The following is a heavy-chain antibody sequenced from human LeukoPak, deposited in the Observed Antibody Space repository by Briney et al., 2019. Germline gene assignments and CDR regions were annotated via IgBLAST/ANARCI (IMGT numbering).Heavy chain of an antibody. V-gene: IGHV1-2*02. CDR1: GYTFTCYY. CDR3: ARYDYVWGSYRPKLNWFDP. D-gene: IGHD3-16*02. Sequence: ASVKVSCKASGYTFTCYYMHWVRQAPGQGLEWMGWINPNSGGTNYAQKFQGRVTMTRDTSISTAYMELSRLRSDDTAVYYCARYDYVWGSYRPKLNWFDPWGQGTLVTVSS. J-gene: IGHJ5*02. CDR2: INPNSGGT.